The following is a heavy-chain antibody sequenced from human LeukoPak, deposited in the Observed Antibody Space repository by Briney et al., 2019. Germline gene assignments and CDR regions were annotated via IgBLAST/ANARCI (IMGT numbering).Heavy chain of an antibody. J-gene: IGHJ4*02. CDR2: IYYSGST. Sequence: SETLSLTCTVSGGSISSSSYYWGWIRQPPGKGLEWIGSIYYSGSTYYNPSLKSRVTISVDTSKNQFSLKLSSVTAADTAVYYCARRPTTVTTSEYFDYWGQGTLVTVSS. V-gene: IGHV4-39*01. CDR3: ARRPTTVTTSEYFDY. D-gene: IGHD4-17*01. CDR1: GGSISSSSYY.